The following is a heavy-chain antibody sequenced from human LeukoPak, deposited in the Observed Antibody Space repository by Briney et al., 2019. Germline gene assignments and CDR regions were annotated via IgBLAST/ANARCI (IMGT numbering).Heavy chain of an antibody. CDR3: ARDPSAFDI. V-gene: IGHV3-7*05. J-gene: IGHJ3*02. CDR1: GFTFSDYW. Sequence: GGSLRLSCAASGFTFSDYWMSWVRQAPGKGLEWVANIKQDGSEKYYVDSVKGRCTIPRDNAKNSLHLQMNSLRAEDTAVYYCARDPSAFDIWGQGTMVTVSS. CDR2: IKQDGSEK.